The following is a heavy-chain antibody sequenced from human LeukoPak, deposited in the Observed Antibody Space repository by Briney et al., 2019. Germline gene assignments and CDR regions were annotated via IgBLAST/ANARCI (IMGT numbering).Heavy chain of an antibody. CDR2: IIPSSGDT. CDR3: ARSGCSRTTCPDY. J-gene: IGHJ4*02. Sequence: ASLKVSCKPSGYTFTDYYIHWVRQAPGQGLEWMGWIIPSSGDTNYAQKFQGRVTMTRDTSISTAYMELTSLGYDDAAVYYCARSGCSRTTCPDYWGQGTLV. D-gene: IGHD2-2*01. V-gene: IGHV1-2*02. CDR1: GYTFTDYY.